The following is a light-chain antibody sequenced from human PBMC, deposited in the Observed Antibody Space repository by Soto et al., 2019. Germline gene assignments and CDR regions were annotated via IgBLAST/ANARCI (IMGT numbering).Light chain of an antibody. CDR1: QNINNY. Sequence: DIQVTQSPSSLSASVGDRVTITFQASQNINNYLNWYQQKPGRAPKLLIYDASNLEAGVPSRFSGSGSGTEFTLTISSLQPDDFATYYCQQYNTYSWTFGQGTKVDI. CDR2: DAS. CDR3: QQYNTYSWT. V-gene: IGKV1-33*01. J-gene: IGKJ1*01.